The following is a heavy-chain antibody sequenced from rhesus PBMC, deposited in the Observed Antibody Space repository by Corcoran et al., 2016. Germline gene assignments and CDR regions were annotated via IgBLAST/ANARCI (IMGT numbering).Heavy chain of an antibody. V-gene: IGHV4S10*01. J-gene: IGHJ4*01. CDR2: IYGSSTNT. D-gene: IGHD5-30*01. CDR1: GGSISDSYR. Sequence: QVQLQESGPGVVKPSETLSLTCAVSGGSISDSYRWNWIRQAPGKGLEWIGYIYGSSTNTNSNPSLKSRVIVSKDTSQNQFSLRLSSVTAADTAIYYCARGWIQSFEYWGQGVLVTVSS. CDR3: ARGWIQSFEY.